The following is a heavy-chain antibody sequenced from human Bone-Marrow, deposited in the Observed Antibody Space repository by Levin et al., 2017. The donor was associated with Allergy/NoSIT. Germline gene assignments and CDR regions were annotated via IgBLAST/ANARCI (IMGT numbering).Heavy chain of an antibody. D-gene: IGHD3-3*01. V-gene: IGHV1-69*06. CDR3: ARRGFSSGYLLAADGVDV. J-gene: IGHJ6*02. CDR2: IIPLFGTT. CDR1: GGTFGTYD. Sequence: KISCKASGGTFGTYDLTWLRQAPGQGLEWMGGIIPLFGTTEYAQKFQARVTITADKSTNTAYMELRSLRPDDTAVYYCARRGFSSGYLLAADGVDVWGQGTTVTVSS.